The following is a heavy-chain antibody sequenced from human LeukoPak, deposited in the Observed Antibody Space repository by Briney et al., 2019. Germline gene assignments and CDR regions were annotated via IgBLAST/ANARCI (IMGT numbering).Heavy chain of an antibody. CDR1: GDSINNSPYF. D-gene: IGHD3-22*01. J-gene: IGHJ4*02. CDR3: ARVTMIVVVTLRYYFDY. CDR2: IYYSGST. Sequence: SETLSLTCTVSGDSINNSPYFWGWIRQPPGKGLEWIGSIYYSGSTYYNPSLKSRVTISVDTSKNQFSLKLSSVTAADTAVYYCARVTMIVVVTLRYYFDYWGQGTLVTVSS. V-gene: IGHV4-39*07.